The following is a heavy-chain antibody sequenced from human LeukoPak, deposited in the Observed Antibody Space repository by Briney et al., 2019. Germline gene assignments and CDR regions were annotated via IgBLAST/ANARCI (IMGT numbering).Heavy chain of an antibody. CDR1: GFTFSSYA. CDR2: ISHDGSNK. V-gene: IGHV3-30-3*01. D-gene: IGHD6-6*01. CDR3: ARDGQGGSYSSSSEFDY. J-gene: IGHJ4*02. Sequence: GRSLRLSCAASGFTFSSYAMHWVRQAPGKGLEWVAVISHDGSNKYYADSVEGRFTISRDNSKNTLYLQMNSLRAEDTAVYYCARDGQGGSYSSSSEFDYWGQGTLVTVSS.